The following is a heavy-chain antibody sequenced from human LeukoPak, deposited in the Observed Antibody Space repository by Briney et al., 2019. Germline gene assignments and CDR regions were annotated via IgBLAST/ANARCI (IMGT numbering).Heavy chain of an antibody. CDR1: GYTFTSYG. J-gene: IGHJ3*02. CDR2: ISAYNGNT. Sequence: ASVKVSCKASGYTFTSYGISWVRQAPGQGLEWMGWISAYNGNTNYAQKFQGRVTITTDESTSTAYMELSSLRSEDTAVYYCARDCSSTSCYGRDAFDIWGQGTMVTVSS. V-gene: IGHV1-18*01. CDR3: ARDCSSTSCYGRDAFDI. D-gene: IGHD2-2*01.